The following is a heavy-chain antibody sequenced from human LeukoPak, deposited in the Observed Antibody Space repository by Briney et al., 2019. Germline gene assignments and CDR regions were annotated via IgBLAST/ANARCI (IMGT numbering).Heavy chain of an antibody. J-gene: IGHJ3*02. V-gene: IGHV4-59*01. CDR3: ARGRSGYSYVHDAFDI. Sequence: PSETLSLTCTVSGVSISSYYWSWIRQPPGKGLEWIGYIYYSGSTTYNPSLKSRVTISVDTSKNQFSLKLSSVTAADTAVYYCARGRSGYSYVHDAFDIWGQGTMVTVSS. CDR1: GVSISSYY. CDR2: IYYSGST. D-gene: IGHD5-18*01.